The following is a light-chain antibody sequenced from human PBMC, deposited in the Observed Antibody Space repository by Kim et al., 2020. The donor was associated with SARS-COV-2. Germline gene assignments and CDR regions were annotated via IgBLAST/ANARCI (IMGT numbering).Light chain of an antibody. J-gene: IGKJ2*01. CDR1: QSVGTN. CDR2: GAS. V-gene: IGKV3-15*01. CDR3: QQYNRWPPYI. Sequence: VSPGDSSTLTCRASQSVGTNLAWYQQRPGQAPRLLFSGASTRATGVPARFSGSGSGTEFTLTISSPQSEDFAVYYCQQYNRWPPYIFGQGAKLEI.